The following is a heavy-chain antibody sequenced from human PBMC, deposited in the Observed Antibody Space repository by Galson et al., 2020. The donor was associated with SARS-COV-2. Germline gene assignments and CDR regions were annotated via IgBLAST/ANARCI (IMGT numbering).Heavy chain of an antibody. CDR1: DAPMSSYY. V-gene: IGHV4-59*01. CDR3: AIDPAPRYGDNYYYGMDV. D-gene: IGHD4-17*01. CDR2: ISYSGST. J-gene: IGHJ6*02. Sequence: SQTLSLTCSVSDAPMSSYYWSWIRQPPGQGLEWIGYISYSGSTSYIPSLRSPVTISVDLSKNQLSLTVTSVTAADTAVYYCAIDPAPRYGDNYYYGMDVWGRGTTVTVSS.